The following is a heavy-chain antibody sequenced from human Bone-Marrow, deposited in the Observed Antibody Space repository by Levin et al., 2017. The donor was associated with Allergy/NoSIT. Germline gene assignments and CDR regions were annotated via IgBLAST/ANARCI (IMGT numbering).Heavy chain of an antibody. CDR3: ARESPESGGSYSWYFDL. CDR1: GDPISSGHYY. CDR2: IYYNGDS. D-gene: IGHD2-15*01. V-gene: IGHV4-31*03. J-gene: IGHJ4*02. Sequence: PSETLSLTCTVSGDPISSGHYYWNWIRQHPDKGLEWIGYIYYNGDSLLNPSLKSRVTMSVDSSNNQVFLRLNSVTAADTAVYYCARESPESGGSYSWYFDLWGQGTLVTVSS.